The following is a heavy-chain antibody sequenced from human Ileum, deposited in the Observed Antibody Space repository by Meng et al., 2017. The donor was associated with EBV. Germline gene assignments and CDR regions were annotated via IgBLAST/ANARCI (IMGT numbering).Heavy chain of an antibody. J-gene: IGHJ4*01. CDR2: INADNGNT. CDR3: ARVERGVKFDK. D-gene: IGHD2-21*01. CDR1: GYTFSNYA. V-gene: IGHV1-3*01. Sequence: LQLGAGVKTLVASVNLYCKASGYTFSNYAIHWVRQAPGQRPEWMGWINADNGNTKYSQKFQGRVTITRNTPASTVYMDVRSLRSEDTAVYFCARVERGVKFDKWGQGTLVTVSS.